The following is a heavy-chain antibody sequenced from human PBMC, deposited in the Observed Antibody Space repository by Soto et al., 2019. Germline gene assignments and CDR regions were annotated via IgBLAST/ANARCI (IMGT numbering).Heavy chain of an antibody. J-gene: IGHJ6*02. V-gene: IGHV1-69*13. Sequence: ASVKVSCKASGGTFSSYAISWVRQAPGQGLEWMGGIIPIFGTANYAQKFQGRVTITADESTSTAYMELSSLRSEDRAVYYCARGSTYYDFWSGPYYYYGMDVWGQATTVTVSS. CDR1: GGTFSSYA. D-gene: IGHD3-3*01. CDR3: ARGSTYYDFWSGPYYYYGMDV. CDR2: IIPIFGTA.